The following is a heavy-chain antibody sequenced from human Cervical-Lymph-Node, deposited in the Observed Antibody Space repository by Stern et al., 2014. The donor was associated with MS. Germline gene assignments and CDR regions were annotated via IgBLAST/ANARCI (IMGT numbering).Heavy chain of an antibody. CDR2: IFSNDEK. CDR1: GFSLSNARMG. V-gene: IGHV2-26*01. Sequence: QITLKESGPVLVKPTEPLTLTCTVSGFSLSNARMGVSWIRQPPGKALEWLSHIFSNDEKSYSTSRKSRLTISKDTSKSQVVLTMTNMDPVDTATYYCARISDYGDYLFFDYWGQGTLVTVSS. CDR3: ARISDYGDYLFFDY. D-gene: IGHD4-17*01. J-gene: IGHJ4*02.